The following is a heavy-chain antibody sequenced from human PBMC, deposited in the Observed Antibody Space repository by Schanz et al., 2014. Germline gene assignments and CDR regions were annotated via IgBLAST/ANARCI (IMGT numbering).Heavy chain of an antibody. V-gene: IGHV1-69*04. CDR3: ARVQDDILTGSECYYGMDV. J-gene: IGHJ6*02. CDR2: IIPVLAIA. Sequence: QVQLVQSGAEVKKPGASVKVSCTASGGTFSSYTISWIRQAPGQGLEWMGRIIPVLAIADYAQKFQGRVTMTTDTSTSTAYMELRSLRSDDTAVYYCARVQDDILTGSECYYGMDVWGQGTTVTVSS. D-gene: IGHD3-9*01. CDR1: GGTFSSYT.